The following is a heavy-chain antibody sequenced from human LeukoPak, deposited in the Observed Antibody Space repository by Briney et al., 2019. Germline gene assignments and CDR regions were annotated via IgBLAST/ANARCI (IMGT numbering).Heavy chain of an antibody. CDR2: ISNSGDKT. CDR1: GFSFSTNV. V-gene: IGHV3-23*01. J-gene: IGHJ4*02. Sequence: GGSLRLSCAASGFSFSTNVMYWVRQAPGKGLEWVSAISNSGDKTYYADSVKGRFTISRDNSKNTLYLQMNSLRAEDTAVYYCAKDARYFDWTDYWGQGTLVTVSS. CDR3: AKDARYFDWTDY. D-gene: IGHD3-9*01.